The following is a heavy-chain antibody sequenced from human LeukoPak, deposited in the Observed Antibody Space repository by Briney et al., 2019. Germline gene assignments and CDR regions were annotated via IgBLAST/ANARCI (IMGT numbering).Heavy chain of an antibody. J-gene: IGHJ4*02. Sequence: GASVKVSCKASGYTFTSYGISWVRQAPGQGLEWMGWIYSYNGNTSYAQKFQGRVTMTTDTSTSIAYMELRSLTSDDTAVYYCARLKNYGDYGYWGQGTLVTVSS. CDR2: IYSYNGNT. CDR3: ARLKNYGDYGY. D-gene: IGHD4-17*01. CDR1: GYTFTSYG. V-gene: IGHV1-18*01.